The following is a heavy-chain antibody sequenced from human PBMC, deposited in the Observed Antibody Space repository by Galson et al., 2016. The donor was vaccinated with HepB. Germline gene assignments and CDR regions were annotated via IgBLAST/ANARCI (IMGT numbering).Heavy chain of an antibody. CDR1: GFSISRGYY. Sequence: SETLSLTCTVSGFSISRGYYWGWIRQTPGKGLEWIGSAHHSGLTYYNTSLESRVTISLDTSKNQISLKLNSVTAADTAVYYCASVPIRPHCSSASCYDNDYWGQGTLVTVSS. V-gene: IGHV4-38-2*02. CDR2: AHHSGLT. D-gene: IGHD2-2*01. J-gene: IGHJ4*02. CDR3: ASVPIRPHCSSASCYDNDY.